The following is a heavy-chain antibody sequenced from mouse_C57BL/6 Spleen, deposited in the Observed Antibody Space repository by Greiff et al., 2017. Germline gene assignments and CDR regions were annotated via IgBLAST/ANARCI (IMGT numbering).Heavy chain of an antibody. J-gene: IGHJ4*01. CDR2: IYPGDGDT. V-gene: IGHV1-82*01. D-gene: IGHD2-2*01. CDR1: GYAFSSSW. CDR3: ASESPLIYYGYDVGAMDY. Sequence: QVQLQQSGPELVKPGASVKISCKASGYAFSSSWMNWVKQRPGKGLEWIGRIYPGDGDTNYNGKFKGKATLTADKSSSTAYMQLSSLTSEDSAVYFWASESPLIYYGYDVGAMDYWGQGASVTVSS.